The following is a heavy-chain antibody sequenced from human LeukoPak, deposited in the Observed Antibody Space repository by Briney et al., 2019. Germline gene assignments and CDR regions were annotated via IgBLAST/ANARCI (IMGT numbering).Heavy chain of an antibody. D-gene: IGHD3-10*01. CDR3: ARDGDYYGSGSYFPYYYYYYMDV. Sequence: ASVKVSCKASGYTFTGYYIHWVRQAPGQGLEWIGWINPNTGGANYAQNFQGRVTMARDTSITTAYMELSSLRSEDTAVYYCARDGDYYGSGSYFPYYYYYYMDVWGKGTTVTVSS. CDR1: GYTFTGYY. V-gene: IGHV1-2*02. CDR2: INPNTGGA. J-gene: IGHJ6*03.